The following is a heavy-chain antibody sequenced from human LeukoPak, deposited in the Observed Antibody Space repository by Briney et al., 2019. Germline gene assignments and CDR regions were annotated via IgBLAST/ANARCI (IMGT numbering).Heavy chain of an antibody. V-gene: IGHV1-69*13. D-gene: IGHD2-8*01. CDR1: GGTFSSYA. Sequence: GASVKVSCKASGGTFSSYAISWVRQAPGQGLEWMGGIIPILGTANYAQKFQGRVTITADESTSTAYMELSSLRSEDTAVYYCARDYVDDIPMIKDYWGQGTLVTVSS. CDR2: IIPILGTA. J-gene: IGHJ4*02. CDR3: ARDYVDDIPMIKDY.